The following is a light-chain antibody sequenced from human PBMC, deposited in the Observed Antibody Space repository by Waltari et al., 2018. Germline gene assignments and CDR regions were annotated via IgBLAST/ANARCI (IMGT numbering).Light chain of an antibody. Sequence: QSALTQPPSASGSPGQSVTIPCTGTSSDVGAYNYVTWYQQFPGKAPKLIISEVTKRPSGVPDRFSGSKSGNTASLTVSGLQPEDEADYYCSSHAGTNHHFLFGPGTKVIVL. J-gene: IGLJ1*01. CDR1: SSDVGAYNY. CDR3: SSHAGTNHHFL. V-gene: IGLV2-8*01. CDR2: EVT.